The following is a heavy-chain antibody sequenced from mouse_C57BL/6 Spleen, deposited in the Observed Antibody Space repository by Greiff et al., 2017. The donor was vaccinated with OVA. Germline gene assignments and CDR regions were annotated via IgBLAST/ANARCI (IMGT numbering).Heavy chain of an antibody. CDR1: GYAFSSYW. D-gene: IGHD1-1*01. CDR3: ARDITTVVDYYAMDY. J-gene: IGHJ4*01. CDR2: IYPGDGDT. Sequence: QVQLKESGAELVKPGASVKISCKASGYAFSSYWMNWVKQRPGKGLEWIGQIYPGDGDTNYNGKFKGKATLTADKSSSTAYMQLSSLTSEDSAVYFCARDITTVVDYYAMDYWGQGTSVTVSS. V-gene: IGHV1-80*01.